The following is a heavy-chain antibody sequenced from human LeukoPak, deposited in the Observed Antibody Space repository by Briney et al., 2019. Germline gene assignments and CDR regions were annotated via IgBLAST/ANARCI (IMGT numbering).Heavy chain of an antibody. CDR3: ALLAVASDFDY. CDR1: GFPFSIYE. D-gene: IGHD6-19*01. J-gene: IGHJ4*02. CDR2: IGSSGTTI. V-gene: IGHV3-48*03. Sequence: GGSLRLSCAVSGFPFSIYEMNWVRQAPGKGLEGVSNIGSSGTTIYYADSVKGRFSISRDNAKSSLYLQMNSLRAEDTAVYYCALLAVASDFDYWGQGALVTVSS.